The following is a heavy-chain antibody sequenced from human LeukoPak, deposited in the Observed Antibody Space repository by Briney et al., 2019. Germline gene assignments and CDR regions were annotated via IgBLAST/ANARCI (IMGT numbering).Heavy chain of an antibody. V-gene: IGHV3-21*01. J-gene: IGHJ4*02. CDR3: ARDRLDIVVVTAIRGLFDY. Sequence: GGSLRLSCAASGFTFSSYSMNWVRQAPGKGPEWVSSISSSSSYIYYADSVEGRFTISRDNAKNSLYLQMNSLRAEDTAVYYCARDRLDIVVVTAIRGLFDYWGQGTLVTVSS. D-gene: IGHD2-21*02. CDR1: GFTFSSYS. CDR2: ISSSSSYI.